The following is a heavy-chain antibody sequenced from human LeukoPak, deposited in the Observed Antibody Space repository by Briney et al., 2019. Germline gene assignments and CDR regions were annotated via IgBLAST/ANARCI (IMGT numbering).Heavy chain of an antibody. CDR2: ISYDGSNK. V-gene: IGHV3-30*18. CDR3: AKGLSSSTWADFDY. Sequence: GRSLRLSCAASGFTFSSYVMHWVRQAPGKGLEWVAVISYDGSNKYYADSVKGRFTISRDNSKNTVYLQMNSLRVEDTAIYYCAKGLSSSTWADFDYWGQGALVTVSS. J-gene: IGHJ4*02. CDR1: GFTFSSYV. D-gene: IGHD6-13*01.